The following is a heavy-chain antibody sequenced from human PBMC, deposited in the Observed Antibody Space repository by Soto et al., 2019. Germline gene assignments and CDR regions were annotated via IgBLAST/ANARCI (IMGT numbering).Heavy chain of an antibody. CDR1: GGTFSSYA. CDR3: ARGASIPPRLGALGEPFDY. J-gene: IGHJ4*02. Sequence: SVKVSCKACGGTFSSYAISWVRQAPGQGLEWMGGIIPIFGTANYAQKFQGRVTITADESTSTAYMELSSLRSEDTAVYYCARGASIPPRLGALGEPFDYWGQGTLVTISS. CDR2: IIPIFGTA. V-gene: IGHV1-69*13. D-gene: IGHD1-26*01.